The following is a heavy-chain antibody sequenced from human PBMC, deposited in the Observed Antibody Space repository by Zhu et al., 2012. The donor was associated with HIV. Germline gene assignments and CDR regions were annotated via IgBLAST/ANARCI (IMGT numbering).Heavy chain of an antibody. CDR2: VYYTGTT. V-gene: IGHV4-59*11. CDR1: GGSTSSHY. J-gene: IGHJ4*02. CDR3: ARLRDTSGYYYPFDY. Sequence: QVQLQESGPGLVKPSETPSLTCSVSGGSTSSHYWSWIRQPPGKGLEWIGYVYYTGTTNYNPSLKSRVTISLDMSKNQFSLKLTSVTAADTAVYYCARLRDTSGYYYPFDYWGQGTLVTVSS. D-gene: IGHD3-22*01.